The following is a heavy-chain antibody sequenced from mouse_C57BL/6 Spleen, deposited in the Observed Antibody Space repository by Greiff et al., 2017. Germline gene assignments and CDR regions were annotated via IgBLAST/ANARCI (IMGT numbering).Heavy chain of an antibody. J-gene: IGHJ3*01. CDR2: ISDGGSYT. CDR1: GFTFSSYA. D-gene: IGHD2-10*01. V-gene: IGHV5-4*01. CDR3: ARDASLLSPFAY. Sequence: EVHLVESGGGLVKPGGSLKLSCAASGFTFSSYAMSWVRQTPEKRLEWVATISDGGSYTYYPDNVKGRFTISRDNAKNNLYLQMSHLKSEDTAMYYCARDASLLSPFAYWGQGTLVTVSA.